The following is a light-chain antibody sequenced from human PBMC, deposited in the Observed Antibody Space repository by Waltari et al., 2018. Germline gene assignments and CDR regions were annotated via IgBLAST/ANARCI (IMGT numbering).Light chain of an antibody. V-gene: IGLV3-21*02. J-gene: IGLJ2*01. CDR1: NIGNKI. CDR2: DDS. CDR3: QVWDSDSDHVV. Sequence: SYVLTQPPSVSVSPGQTASISCDGNNIGNKIVHWYQQGPGQAPVLVVFDDSDRPSQIPERFSGSNSGTTATLYISRVEAADEADYHCQVWDSDSDHVVFGGGTRLTVL.